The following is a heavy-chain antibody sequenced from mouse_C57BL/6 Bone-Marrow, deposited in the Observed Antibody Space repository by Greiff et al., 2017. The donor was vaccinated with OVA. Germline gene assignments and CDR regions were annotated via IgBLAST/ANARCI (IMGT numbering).Heavy chain of an antibody. J-gene: IGHJ3*01. V-gene: IGHV1-69*01. Sequence: QVQLQQPGAELVMPGASVKLSCKASGYTFTSYWMHWVKQRPGQGLEWIGEIDPSDSYTNYNQKFKGKSTLTVDKSSSTAYMQLSSLTSEDSAVYYCARGVVPWAYWGQGTLVTVSA. CDR1: GYTFTSYW. D-gene: IGHD1-1*01. CDR3: ARGVVPWAY. CDR2: IDPSDSYT.